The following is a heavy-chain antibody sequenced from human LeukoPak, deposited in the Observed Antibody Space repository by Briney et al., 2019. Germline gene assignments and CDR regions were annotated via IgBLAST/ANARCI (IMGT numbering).Heavy chain of an antibody. CDR2: MNPNSGNT. J-gene: IGHJ5*02. CDR1: GYTFTKYY. Sequence: ASVKVSCKASGYTFTKYYMNWVRQAPGQGLEWMGWMNPNSGNTGYAQKFQGRVTMTRNTSISTAYMELSSLRSEDTAVYYCARASYSGWFDPWGQGTLVTVSS. CDR3: ARASYSGWFDP. V-gene: IGHV1-8*01. D-gene: IGHD2-15*01.